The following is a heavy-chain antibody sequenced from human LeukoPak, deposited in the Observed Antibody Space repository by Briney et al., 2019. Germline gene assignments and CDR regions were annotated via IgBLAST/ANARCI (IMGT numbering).Heavy chain of an antibody. CDR2: ISFDGNNK. CDR3: TRGPSGSIADYFDY. D-gene: IGHD3-10*01. CDR1: GFPFRTYS. J-gene: IGHJ4*02. V-gene: IGHV3-30-3*01. Sequence: GGSLRLSCVASGFPFRTYSMYWLRQAPGKGLDWVALISFDGNNKYYADSVKGRFTISRDNSRNTLNLQVNALRAEDTAMYYCTRGPSGSIADYFDYWGQGTLVTVSS.